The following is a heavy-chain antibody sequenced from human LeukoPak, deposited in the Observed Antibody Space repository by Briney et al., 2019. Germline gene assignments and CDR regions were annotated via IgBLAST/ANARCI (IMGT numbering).Heavy chain of an antibody. CDR3: ARAERPYYYYGMDV. CDR1: GGSISSYY. V-gene: IGHV4-59*01. J-gene: IGHJ6*02. Sequence: PSETLSLTCTVSGGSISSYYCSWIRQPPGKGLEWIGYIYYSGSTNYNPSLKSRVTISVDTSKNQFSLKLRSVTAADTAVYYCARAERPYYYYGMDVWGQGTTVTVSS. D-gene: IGHD1-1*01. CDR2: IYYSGST.